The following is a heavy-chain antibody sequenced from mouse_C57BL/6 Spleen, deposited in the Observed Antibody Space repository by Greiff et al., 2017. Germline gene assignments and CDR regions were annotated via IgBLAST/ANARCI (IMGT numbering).Heavy chain of an antibody. CDR2: IDPENGDT. CDR3: TSYYYGSFAH. CDR1: GFNIKDDY. V-gene: IGHV14-4*01. D-gene: IGHD1-1*01. J-gene: IGHJ3*01. Sequence: EVQLQQSGAELVRPGASVKLSCTASGFNIKDDYMHWVKQRPEQGLEWIGWIDPENGDTEYASKFQGKATITADTSSNTAYLQLCSLTSEDTAVYYCTSYYYGSFAHCGEKALGSVSA.